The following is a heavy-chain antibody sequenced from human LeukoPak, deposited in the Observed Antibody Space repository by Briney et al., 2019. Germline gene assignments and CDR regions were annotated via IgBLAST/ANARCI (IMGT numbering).Heavy chain of an antibody. V-gene: IGHV3-30*02. CDR1: GFTFSSYG. CDR3: AKDVVQAVIYYFDY. CDR2: IRYDGSNK. D-gene: IGHD2-2*02. J-gene: IGHJ4*02. Sequence: PGGSLRLSCAASGFTFSSYGMHWVRQAPGKGLEWVAFIRYDGSNKYYADSVKGRFTISRDNSKNTLYLQMNSLRAEDTAVYYCAKDVVQAVIYYFDYWGQGTLVTVSS.